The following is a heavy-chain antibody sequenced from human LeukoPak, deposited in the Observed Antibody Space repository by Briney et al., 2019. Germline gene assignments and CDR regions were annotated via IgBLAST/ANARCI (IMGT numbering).Heavy chain of an antibody. Sequence: PSETLSLTCTVSGYSISSGYYWGWIRQPPGKGLEWIGSIYHSGSTYYNPSLKSRVTISVDTSKNQFSLKLSSVTAADTAVYYCARYIVGTIDYWGQGTLVTVSS. D-gene: IGHD1-26*01. V-gene: IGHV4-38-2*02. J-gene: IGHJ4*02. CDR1: GYSISSGYY. CDR2: IYHSGST. CDR3: ARYIVGTIDY.